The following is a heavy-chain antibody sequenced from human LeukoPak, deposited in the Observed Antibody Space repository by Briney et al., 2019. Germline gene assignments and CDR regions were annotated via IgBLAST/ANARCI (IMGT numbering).Heavy chain of an antibody. CDR1: GFTFINYG. D-gene: IGHD5-24*01. CDR2: IWYDGSNK. CDR3: AKGQELHYASYYRDA. J-gene: IGHJ6*03. V-gene: IGHV3-33*06. Sequence: GGSLRLSCAASGFTFINYGMHWVRQAPGKGLEWVAVIWYDGSNKYYADSVKGRFTITRDNSKNTLYLQMNSLRADDTAVYYGAKGQELHYASYYRDAWGKGTTVTVSS.